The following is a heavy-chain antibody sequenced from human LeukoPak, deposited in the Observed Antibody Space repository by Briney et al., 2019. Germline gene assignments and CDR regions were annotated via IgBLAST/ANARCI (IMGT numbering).Heavy chain of an antibody. J-gene: IGHJ4*02. V-gene: IGHV3-66*01. CDR1: GFTVSSDY. Sequence: GGSLRLSCAASGFTVSSDYMSWVRQAPGKGLEWVSVIYSGGSTYYADSVKGRFTISRDNSKNMLYLQMNSLRAEDTAVYYCAREGNSPFDYWGQGTLVTVSS. CDR2: IYSGGST. D-gene: IGHD5-18*01. CDR3: AREGNSPFDY.